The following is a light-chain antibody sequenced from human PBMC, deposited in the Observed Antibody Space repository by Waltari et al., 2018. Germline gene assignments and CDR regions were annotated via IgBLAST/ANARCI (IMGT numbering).Light chain of an antibody. CDR3: MQARQTPWT. CDR2: LVS. V-gene: IGKV2-28*01. CDR1: QSLLHGSGNTF. Sequence: DIVMTQSPLSLSVTPGEPASISCRSSQSLLHGSGNTFLDWYLQKPGQSPQLLIYLVSNRASGVPDRFSGSGSGTDFTRKISIVEAEDVGVYFCMQARQTPWTFGQGTKVEIK. J-gene: IGKJ1*01.